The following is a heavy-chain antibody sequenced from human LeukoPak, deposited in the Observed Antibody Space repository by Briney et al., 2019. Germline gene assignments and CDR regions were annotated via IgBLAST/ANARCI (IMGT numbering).Heavy chain of an antibody. V-gene: IGHV3-11*01. J-gene: IGHJ5*02. D-gene: IGHD3-10*01. Sequence: GGSLRLSCAASGFTSSDYYMSWIRQAPGKGLEWVSYISSSGSTIYYADSVKGRFTISRDNAKNSLYLQMNSLRAEDTAVYYRASTSDYYYGSGSYYKSSNWFDPWGQGTLVTVSS. CDR1: GFTSSDYY. CDR3: ASTSDYYYGSGSYYKSSNWFDP. CDR2: ISSSGSTI.